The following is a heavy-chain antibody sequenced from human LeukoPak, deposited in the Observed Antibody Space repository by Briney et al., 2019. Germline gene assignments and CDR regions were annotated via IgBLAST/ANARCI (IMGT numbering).Heavy chain of an antibody. CDR2: IYSGGST. Sequence: PGGSLRLSCTASGFTVSSNYMSWVRQAPGKGLEWVSVIYSGGSTYYADSVKGRFTISRDNSKNTLYLQMNSLRAEDTAVYYCARGDHYGSGKFEIWGQGTLVAVSS. CDR3: ARGDHYGSGKFEI. CDR1: GFTVSSNY. J-gene: IGHJ4*02. D-gene: IGHD3-10*01. V-gene: IGHV3-66*01.